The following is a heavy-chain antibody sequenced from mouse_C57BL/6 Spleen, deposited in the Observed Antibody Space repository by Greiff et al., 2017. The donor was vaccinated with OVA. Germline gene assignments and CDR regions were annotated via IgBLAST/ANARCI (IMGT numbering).Heavy chain of an antibody. Sequence: EVHLVESGPGLVKPSQSLSLTCSVTGYSITSGYYWNWIRQFPGNKLEWMGYISYDGSNNYNPSLKNRISITRDTSKNQFVLKLNSVTTEDTATYYCARTTRGAMDYWGQGTSVTVSS. J-gene: IGHJ4*01. V-gene: IGHV3-6*01. D-gene: IGHD5-5*01. CDR1: GYSITSGYY. CDR2: ISYDGSN. CDR3: ARTTRGAMDY.